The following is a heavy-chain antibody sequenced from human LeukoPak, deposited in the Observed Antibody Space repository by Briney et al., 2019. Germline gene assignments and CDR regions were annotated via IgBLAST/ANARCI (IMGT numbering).Heavy chain of an antibody. CDR2: IYYSGDT. CDR3: ARRKGPYGSGTYYGDWYFDL. D-gene: IGHD3-10*01. J-gene: IGHJ2*01. CDR1: GGSISPYY. Sequence: SETLSLTCTVSGGSISPYYWSWIRQPPGKGLEWIGYIYYSGDTNYNPSLKSRVTISLDTSKNQFSLRLSSVTAADTAVYYCARRKGPYGSGTYYGDWYFDLWGRGTLVSVSS. V-gene: IGHV4-59*08.